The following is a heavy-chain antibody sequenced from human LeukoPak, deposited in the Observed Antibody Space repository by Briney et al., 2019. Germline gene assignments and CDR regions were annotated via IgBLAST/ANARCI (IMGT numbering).Heavy chain of an antibody. J-gene: IGHJ6*02. CDR1: GGAFSSYA. Sequence: GSSVKVSCKASGGAFSSYAISWVRQAPGQGLEWMGRIIPILNIPNYAHKFQGRLTITADRSTNTAYMELSSLRSDDTALYYCVSLGVTDPGTYYYQYGMDVWGQGTTVTVSS. CDR3: VSLGVTDPGTYYYQYGMDV. CDR2: IIPILNIP. V-gene: IGHV1-69*04. D-gene: IGHD1-14*01.